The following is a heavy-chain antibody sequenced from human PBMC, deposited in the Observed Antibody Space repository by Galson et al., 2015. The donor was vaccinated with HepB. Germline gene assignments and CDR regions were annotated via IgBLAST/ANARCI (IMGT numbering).Heavy chain of an antibody. D-gene: IGHD3-3*01. CDR3: ARDAEQHWSF. CDR1: GFFFSDYN. Sequence: SLRLSCAASGFFFSDYNMNWVRQATGKGLEWVSSISSSGTVYYADSLKGRSTISRDNAKNSLYLQMNSLRAEDTAVYYCARDAEQHWSFWGQGTLVTVSS. J-gene: IGHJ4*02. CDR2: ISSSGTV. V-gene: IGHV3-69-1*01.